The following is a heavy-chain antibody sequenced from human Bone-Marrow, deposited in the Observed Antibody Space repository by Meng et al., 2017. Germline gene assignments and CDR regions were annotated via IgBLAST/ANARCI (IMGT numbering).Heavy chain of an antibody. V-gene: IGHV5-51*01. CDR2: IYPGDSDT. Sequence: GESLKISCKGSGYSFTSYWIDWVRQMPGKGLEWMGIIYPGDSDTRYSPSFQGQVTISADKSISTAYLQWSSLKASDTAMYYCARPSYYDSSGYYLGYFDLWGRGTLVTVSS. J-gene: IGHJ2*01. CDR1: GYSFTSYW. D-gene: IGHD3-22*01. CDR3: ARPSYYDSSGYYLGYFDL.